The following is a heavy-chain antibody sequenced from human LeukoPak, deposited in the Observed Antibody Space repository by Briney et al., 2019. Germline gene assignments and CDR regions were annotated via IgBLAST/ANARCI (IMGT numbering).Heavy chain of an antibody. J-gene: IGHJ4*02. Sequence: PGRSLRLSCAASGFTFSSYGMRWVRQAPRKGLEWVAVISYGGSNKYYADSVKGRFTISRDNSKNTLYLQMNSPRAEDTAVYYCAKDPVVGARSCSDYWGQGTLVTVSS. CDR2: ISYGGSNK. CDR1: GFTFSSYG. CDR3: AKDPVVGARSCSDY. V-gene: IGHV3-30*18. D-gene: IGHD1-26*01.